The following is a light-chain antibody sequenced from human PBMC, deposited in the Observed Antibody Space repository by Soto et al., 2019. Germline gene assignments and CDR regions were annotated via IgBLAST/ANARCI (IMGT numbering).Light chain of an antibody. V-gene: IGLV2-8*01. J-gene: IGLJ1*01. Sequence: QSVLTQPPSASGSPGQSVTISCTGTSSDVGGYNYVSWYQQHPGKAPKLMIFEVTNRPSGVPDRFSGSKSGNTASLTVSGLQAEDEADYSCSSYAGTHNFYVSGTGTKVTVL. CDR3: SSYAGTHNFYV. CDR1: SSDVGGYNY. CDR2: EVT.